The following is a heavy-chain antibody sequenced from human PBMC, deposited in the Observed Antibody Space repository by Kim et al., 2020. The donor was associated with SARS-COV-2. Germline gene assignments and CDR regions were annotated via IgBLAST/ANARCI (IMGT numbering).Heavy chain of an antibody. J-gene: IGHJ4*02. CDR3: SGSSGWYRLDY. CDR2: T. Sequence: TTYNTSLKSRVTISVDKSKNHFSLNLNSVTAADTAVYYCSGSSGWYRLDYWGQGTLVTVSS. D-gene: IGHD6-19*01. V-gene: IGHV4-4*02.